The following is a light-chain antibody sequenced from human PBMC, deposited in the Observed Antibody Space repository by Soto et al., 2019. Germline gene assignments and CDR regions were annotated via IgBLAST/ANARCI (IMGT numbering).Light chain of an antibody. CDR2: DAS. J-gene: IGKJ4*02. Sequence: IHMTQSPSTVSASVGEGVTISCRASQDIVTYLAWYQQKPGKAPKLLIFDASTLQSGVSPRFRGSGSGSDFSLTISNLQPDDVGVYFCQHYTLSSGPFGGGTRVET. CDR3: QHYTLSSGP. V-gene: IGKV1-5*01. CDR1: QDIVTY.